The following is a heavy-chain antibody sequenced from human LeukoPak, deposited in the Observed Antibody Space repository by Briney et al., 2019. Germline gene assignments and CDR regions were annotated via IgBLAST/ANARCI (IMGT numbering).Heavy chain of an antibody. CDR2: IYYSGST. V-gene: IGHV4-39*01. J-gene: IGHJ6*02. CDR1: GGSISSSSYY. Sequence: SSEILSLTCTVSGGSISSSSYYWGWIRQPPGKGLEWIVSIYYSGSTYYNPSLKSRVTISVDTSKNQFSLKLSSVTAADTAVYYCARSFLEWLSLNVWGQGTTVTVSS. D-gene: IGHD3-3*01. CDR3: ARSFLEWLSLNV.